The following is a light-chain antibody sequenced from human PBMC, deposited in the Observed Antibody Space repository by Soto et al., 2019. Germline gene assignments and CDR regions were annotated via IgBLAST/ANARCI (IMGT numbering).Light chain of an antibody. J-gene: IGLJ3*02. V-gene: IGLV1-44*01. CDR2: NN. CDR3: AAWDDSLNGFWV. Sequence: QSVLTQPPSASGTPGQRVTISCSGSSSNIGSNPVNWYQQLPGTAPKLLIYNNQRPSGVPDRFSGSKSGTSASLAISGLQSEDEADYYCAAWDDSLNGFWVFGGGTKLTVL. CDR1: SSNIGSNP.